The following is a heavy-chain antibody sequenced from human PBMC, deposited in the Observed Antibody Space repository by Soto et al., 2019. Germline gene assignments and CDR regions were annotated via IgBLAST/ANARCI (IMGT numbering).Heavy chain of an antibody. J-gene: IGHJ4*02. CDR1: GGSISSYY. CDR2: IYYSGST. Sequence: SETLSLTCTVSGGSISSYYWGWIRQPPGKGLEWIGYIYYSGSTNYNPSLKSRVTISVDTSKNQFSLKLSSVTAADTAVYYCASNDYSNYSFDYWGQGTLVTVSS. D-gene: IGHD4-4*01. CDR3: ASNDYSNYSFDY. V-gene: IGHV4-59*01.